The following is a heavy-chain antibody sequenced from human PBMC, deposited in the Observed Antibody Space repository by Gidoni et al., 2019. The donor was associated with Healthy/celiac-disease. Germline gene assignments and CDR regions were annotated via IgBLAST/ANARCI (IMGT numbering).Heavy chain of an antibody. J-gene: IGHJ4*02. Sequence: QLQLQESGPGLVKPSETLSLPCTVSGGSISSSSYYWGWIRQPPGKGLEWIGSIYYSGSTYYNPSLKSRVTISVDTSKNQFSLKLSSVTAADTAVYYCARPGYSSSWYWVYWGQGTLVTVSS. CDR2: IYYSGST. V-gene: IGHV4-39*01. D-gene: IGHD6-13*01. CDR3: ARPGYSSSWYWVY. CDR1: GGSISSSSYY.